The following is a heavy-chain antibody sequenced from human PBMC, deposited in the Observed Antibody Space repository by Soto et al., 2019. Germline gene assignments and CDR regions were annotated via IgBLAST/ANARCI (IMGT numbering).Heavy chain of an antibody. CDR3: AAYYDFWSGYYGYIGYFDY. Sequence: SETLSLTCTVSGGSISSYYWSWIRQPPGKGLEWIGYIYYSGSTNYNPSLKSRVTISVDTSKNQFSLKLSSVTAADTAVYYCAAYYDFWSGYYGYIGYFDYWGQGTLVTVSS. CDR2: IYYSGST. V-gene: IGHV4-59*01. CDR1: GGSISSYY. D-gene: IGHD3-3*01. J-gene: IGHJ4*02.